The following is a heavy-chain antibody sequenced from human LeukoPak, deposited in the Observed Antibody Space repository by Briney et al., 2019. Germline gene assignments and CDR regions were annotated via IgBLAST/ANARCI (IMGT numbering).Heavy chain of an antibody. J-gene: IGHJ5*01. CDR1: GGSINSYY. Sequence: PSETLSLTCTVSGGSINSYYWSWIRQPPGKGLEWIGYIQYSGSTNYNPSLKSRVTISADTSENQFSLKLSSVTAADTAIYYCARGGYQLLYDSWGQGTLVSVSS. D-gene: IGHD2-2*01. CDR2: IQYSGST. V-gene: IGHV4-59*01. CDR3: ARGGYQLLYDS.